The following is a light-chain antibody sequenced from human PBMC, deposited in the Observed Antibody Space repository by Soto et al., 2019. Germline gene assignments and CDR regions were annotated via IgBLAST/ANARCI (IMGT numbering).Light chain of an antibody. Sequence: EIVMTQSPATLSVSPGERATLSCRASQSVSSNLAWYQQKPGQAPSLLIYGASSRSTGIPARFSGSSSVTEFTLTISSLQSEDFAVDYCQQYNNWPPITFGQGTRLEIK. CDR1: QSVSSN. V-gene: IGKV3-15*01. J-gene: IGKJ5*01. CDR2: GAS. CDR3: QQYNNWPPIT.